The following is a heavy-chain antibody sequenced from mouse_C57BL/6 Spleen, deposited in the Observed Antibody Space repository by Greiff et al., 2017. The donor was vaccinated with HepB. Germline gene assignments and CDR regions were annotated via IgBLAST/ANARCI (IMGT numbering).Heavy chain of an antibody. J-gene: IGHJ4*01. V-gene: IGHV5-16*01. CDR1: GFTFSDYY. Sequence: EVKVVESEGGLVQPGSSMKLSCTASGFTFSDYYMAWVRQVPEKGLEWVANINYDGSSTYYLDSLKSRFIISRDNAKNILYLQMSSLKSEDTATYYCARVLDYDYAYAMDYWGQGTSVTVSS. CDR2: INYDGSST. D-gene: IGHD2-4*01. CDR3: ARVLDYDYAYAMDY.